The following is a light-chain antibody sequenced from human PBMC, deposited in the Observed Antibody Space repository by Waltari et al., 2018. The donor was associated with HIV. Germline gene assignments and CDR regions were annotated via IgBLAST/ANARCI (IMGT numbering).Light chain of an antibody. Sequence: DIQMTQSPSSLSVSIGDTVTISCQASQDITTYLNWYRQKPGNAPNPLIYDASNLETGVPSRFSGSGSGTHFTFTINTLQSEDIATYFCQQHDNLPITFGQGTRLELK. CDR3: QQHDNLPIT. J-gene: IGKJ5*01. V-gene: IGKV1-33*01. CDR1: QDITTY. CDR2: DAS.